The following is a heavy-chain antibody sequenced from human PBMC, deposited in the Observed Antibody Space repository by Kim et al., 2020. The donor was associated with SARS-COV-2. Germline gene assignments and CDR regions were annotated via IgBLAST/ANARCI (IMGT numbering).Heavy chain of an antibody. CDR1: GFTFSSYA. CDR2: ISGSGGST. Sequence: GGSLRLSCAASGFTFSSYAMSWVRQAPGKGLEWVSAISGSGGSTYYADSVKGRFTISRDNSKNTLYLQMNSLRAEDTAVYYCANSPGGDYPRSYYYYYMDVWGKGTTVTVSS. V-gene: IGHV3-23*01. D-gene: IGHD2-21*02. J-gene: IGHJ6*03. CDR3: ANSPGGDYPRSYYYYYMDV.